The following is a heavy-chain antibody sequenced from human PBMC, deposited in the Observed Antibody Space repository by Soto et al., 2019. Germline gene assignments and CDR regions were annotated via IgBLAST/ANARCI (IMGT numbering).Heavy chain of an antibody. V-gene: IGHV1-69*12. CDR3: ARGRIAGAATDIYYYGMDV. D-gene: IGHD1-26*01. J-gene: IGHJ6*02. CDR1: VGSFNTYV. CDR2: IIPVFATT. Sequence: QVQLVQSGAEVKKPGSSVKVSCKVSVGSFNTYVISWVRQAPGQGLEWMGGIIPVFATTNYAQKFQGRVTITADESTRTGYMELNSLRSEDTAVYYCARGRIAGAATDIYYYGMDVWGQWTSVTVSS.